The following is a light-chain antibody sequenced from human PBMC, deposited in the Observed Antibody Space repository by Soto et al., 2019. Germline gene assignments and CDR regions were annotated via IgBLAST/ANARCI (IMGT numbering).Light chain of an antibody. CDR1: SSDVGGYNY. Sequence: QSALTQPASVSGSPGQSITISCTGTSSDVGGYNYVSWYQHHPGKVPQLMIYDVSNRPSGVSNRFSGSKSGNTASLTISGLQAEYEADSYCYSYKTSNTHVFGPGTEVTV. J-gene: IGLJ1*01. CDR2: DVS. CDR3: YSYKTSNTHV. V-gene: IGLV2-14*03.